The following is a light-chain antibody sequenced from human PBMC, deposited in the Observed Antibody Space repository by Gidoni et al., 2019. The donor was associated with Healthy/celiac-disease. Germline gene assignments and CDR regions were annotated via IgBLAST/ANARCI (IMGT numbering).Light chain of an antibody. J-gene: IGKJ2*01. CDR3: QQYDNLPPYT. Sequence: EIQMTQSPSSLSASVGDRVTITCQASQDISNYLNWYQQKPGKAPKLLIYDASNLETGVPSRFSGSGSVTDFTFTISSLQPEDIATYYCQQYDNLPPYTFGQGTKLEIK. CDR2: DAS. CDR1: QDISNY. V-gene: IGKV1-33*01.